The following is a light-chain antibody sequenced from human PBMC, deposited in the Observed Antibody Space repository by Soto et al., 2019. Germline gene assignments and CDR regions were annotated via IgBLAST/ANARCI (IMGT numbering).Light chain of an antibody. V-gene: IGKV3-20*01. CDR1: QSVSSSY. CDR3: QQYGSSPRR. J-gene: IGKJ1*01. Sequence: EIVLTQSPGTLSLSPGERATLSCMASQSVSSSYLAWYQQKPGQAPRLLIYGATSRATGIPARFSGSGSGTDFTLTISRLEPEEFAAYSCQQYGSSPRRFGQGTKVEIK. CDR2: GAT.